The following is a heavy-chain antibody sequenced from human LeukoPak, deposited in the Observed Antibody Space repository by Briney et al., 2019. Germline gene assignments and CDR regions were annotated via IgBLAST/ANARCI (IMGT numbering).Heavy chain of an antibody. D-gene: IGHD6-19*01. CDR2: IKSKTDGGTT. J-gene: IGHJ4*02. CDR1: GFTFSNAW. CDR3: TTGRFTQWLVTFDY. Sequence: PGGSLRLSCAASGFTFSNAWMSWVRQAPGKGLEWVGRIKSKTDGGTTDYAAPVKGRFTISRDDSKNTLYLQMNSLKTEDTAVYYCTTGRFTQWLVTFDYWGQGTLVTVSS. V-gene: IGHV3-15*01.